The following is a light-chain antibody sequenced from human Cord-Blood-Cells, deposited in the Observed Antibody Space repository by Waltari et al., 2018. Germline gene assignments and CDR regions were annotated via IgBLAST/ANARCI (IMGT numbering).Light chain of an antibody. CDR2: EAS. CDR3: QQRSNWPT. J-gene: IGKJ4*01. Sequence: EIVLTQSPATLSLSPGERATPSCRASQSVSSYLAWYQQKPGQAPRLLLYEASNRATGIPARFSGSGSGTDFTLTIRSLEPEDFAVYYCQQRSNWPTFGGGTKVEIK. V-gene: IGKV3-11*01. CDR1: QSVSSY.